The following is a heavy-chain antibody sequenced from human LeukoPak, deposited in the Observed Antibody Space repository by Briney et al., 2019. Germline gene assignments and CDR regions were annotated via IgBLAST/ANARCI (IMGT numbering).Heavy chain of an antibody. V-gene: IGHV4-59*11. Sequence: SETLSLTCTVSGVSIVRHYWIWIRQPPGKGLEWIGHISYSGSTNYNPSLKSRVTISVDASKNQVSLRLSSVTAADTAVYYCARDGEGDEGWDYWGQGTLVTVSS. D-gene: IGHD7-27*01. CDR1: GVSIVRHY. J-gene: IGHJ4*02. CDR2: ISYSGST. CDR3: ARDGEGDEGWDY.